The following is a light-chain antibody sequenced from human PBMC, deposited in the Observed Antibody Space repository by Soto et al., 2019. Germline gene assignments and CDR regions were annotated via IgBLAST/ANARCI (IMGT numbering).Light chain of an antibody. CDR2: GAS. V-gene: IGKV3-15*01. Sequence: EILMTQSPATLSASPGERATLSCRASQSVSNKLAWYQQRPGQAPRLLISGASTRATGIPGRFSGSGSETDFTRTITSLQSADFATYYGQQYKDWPITFGEGTKVEI. CDR3: QQYKDWPIT. J-gene: IGKJ4*01. CDR1: QSVSNK.